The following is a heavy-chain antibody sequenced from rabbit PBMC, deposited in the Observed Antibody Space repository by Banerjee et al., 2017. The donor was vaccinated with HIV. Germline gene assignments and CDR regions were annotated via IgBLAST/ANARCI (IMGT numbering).Heavy chain of an antibody. CDR1: GFPFSNNYY. CDR2: IYTGSSGST. J-gene: IGHJ4*01. CDR3: ARDPSYADYTTYGDAGNL. D-gene: IGHD7-1*01. Sequence: QEQLEESGGDLVKPGASLTLTCTASGFPFSNNYYMCWVRQAPGEGLEWIGCIYTGSSGSTYYASWAKGRFTISKTSSTTVTLQMTSLTVADTATYFCARDPSYADYTTYGDAGNLWGQGTLVT. V-gene: IGHV1S45*01.